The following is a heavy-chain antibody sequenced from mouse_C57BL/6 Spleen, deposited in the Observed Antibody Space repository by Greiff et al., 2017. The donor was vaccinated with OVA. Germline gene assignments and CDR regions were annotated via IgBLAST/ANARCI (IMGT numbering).Heavy chain of an antibody. J-gene: IGHJ4*01. Sequence: VQLQQPGAELVKPGASVKLSCKASGYTFTSYWMHWVKQRPGQGLEWIGMIHPNSGSTNYNEKFKSKATLTVDKSSSTAYMQLGSLTSEDSAVYYCARPEWRVYYAMDYWGQGTSVTVSS. CDR1: GYTFTSYW. D-gene: IGHD1-3*01. CDR2: IHPNSGST. CDR3: ARPEWRVYYAMDY. V-gene: IGHV1-64*01.